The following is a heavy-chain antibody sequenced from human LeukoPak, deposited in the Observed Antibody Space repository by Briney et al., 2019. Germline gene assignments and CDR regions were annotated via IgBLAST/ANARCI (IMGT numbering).Heavy chain of an antibody. CDR1: GFTFRIYA. V-gene: IGHV3-23*01. J-gene: IGHJ4*02. CDR3: AKGASGSSGWFGDY. Sequence: PGGSLRLSCAASGFTFRIYAMTWVRQAPGKGLEWVSTISSSGANTYYADSVKGLLTISRDNSKNTLYLQLNSLRAEDSAIYYCAKGASGSSGWFGDYWGQGTQVTVSS. CDR2: ISSSGANT. D-gene: IGHD6-19*01.